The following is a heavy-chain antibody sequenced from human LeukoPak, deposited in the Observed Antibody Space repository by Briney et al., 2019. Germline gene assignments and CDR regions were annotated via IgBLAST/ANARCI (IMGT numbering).Heavy chain of an antibody. V-gene: IGHV1-8*01. CDR2: MNPNSGNT. J-gene: IGHJ4*02. CDR3: ARDSGIAAAGTPYFDY. D-gene: IGHD6-13*01. CDR1: GYTFTSYD. Sequence: ASVKVSCKASGYTFTSYDINWVRQATGQGLEWMGWMNPNSGNTGYAQKFQGRVTMTRNTSISTAYMELSSLRSEDTAVYYCARDSGIAAAGTPYFDYWGQGTLVTVSS.